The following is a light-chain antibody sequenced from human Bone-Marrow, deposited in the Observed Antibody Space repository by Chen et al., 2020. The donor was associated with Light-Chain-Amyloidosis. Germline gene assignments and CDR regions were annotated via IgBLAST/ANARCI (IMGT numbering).Light chain of an antibody. CDR3: QHYDLYSSLT. Sequence: DIQMTQSPSTLSASVGDRVTITCRASQNINRWLAWYQQRPGKAPTRLIYDASTLQSGAPSRFSGSGSGTEFTLTINSLQPDDFATYYCQHYDLYSSLTFGGGTKVEIK. CDR1: QNINRW. J-gene: IGKJ4*01. V-gene: IGKV1-5*01. CDR2: DAS.